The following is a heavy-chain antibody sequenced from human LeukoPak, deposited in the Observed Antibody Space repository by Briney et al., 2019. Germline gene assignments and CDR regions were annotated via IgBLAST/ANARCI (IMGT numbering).Heavy chain of an antibody. J-gene: IGHJ3*02. D-gene: IGHD2/OR15-2a*01. Sequence: GGSLRLSCAASGFTFSSYAMSWVRQAPGKGLEWVSAISGSGGSTYYADSVKGRFTISRDNSKNTLYLQMTSLRADDTAMYFCARDGFLFNMNGFDIWGQGTMVTVSS. CDR2: ISGSGGST. CDR3: ARDGFLFNMNGFDI. V-gene: IGHV3-23*01. CDR1: GFTFSSYA.